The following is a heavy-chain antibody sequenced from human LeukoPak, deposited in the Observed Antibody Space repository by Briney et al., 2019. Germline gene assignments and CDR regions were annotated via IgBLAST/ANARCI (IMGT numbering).Heavy chain of an antibody. CDR1: GGSISSGGYY. V-gene: IGHV4-31*03. CDR2: IYYSGST. CDR3: ARVTPYSGSPPDY. Sequence: SETLSLTCTVSGGSISSGGYYWSWIRQHPGKGLEWIGYIYYSGSTYYNPSLKSRVTMSVDTSKNQFSLKLSSVTAADTAVYYCARVTPYSGSPPDYWGQGTLVTVSS. J-gene: IGHJ4*02. D-gene: IGHD1-26*01.